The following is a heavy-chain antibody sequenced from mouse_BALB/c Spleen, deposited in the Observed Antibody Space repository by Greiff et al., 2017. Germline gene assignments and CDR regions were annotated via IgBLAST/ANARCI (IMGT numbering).Heavy chain of an antibody. CDR2: IYPSDSYT. J-gene: IGHJ3*01. V-gene: IGHV1-69*02. Sequence: QVQLKQSGAELVRPGASVKLSCKASGYTFTSYWINWVKQRPGQSLEWIGNIYPSDSYTNYKHKFKDKATLTVDKSTSTAYMHLNSPTSEDSAVYYCTRDYYGNRVAYWGQGTLVTVSA. D-gene: IGHD2-1*01. CDR1: GYTFTSYW. CDR3: TRDYYGNRVAY.